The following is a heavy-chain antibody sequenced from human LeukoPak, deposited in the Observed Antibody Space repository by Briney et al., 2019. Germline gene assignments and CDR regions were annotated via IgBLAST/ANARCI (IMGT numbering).Heavy chain of an antibody. V-gene: IGHV4-59*01. Sequence: PSETLSLTCTVSGGSISSYYWSWIRQPPGKGLEWIGYIYYSGSTNYNPSLKSRVTISVDTSKNQFSLKLSSVTAADTAVYYCVRGGGDCSSTTCYNFDYWGQGTLVTVSS. D-gene: IGHD2-2*01. CDR3: VRGGGDCSSTTCYNFDY. CDR2: IYYSGST. CDR1: GGSISSYY. J-gene: IGHJ4*02.